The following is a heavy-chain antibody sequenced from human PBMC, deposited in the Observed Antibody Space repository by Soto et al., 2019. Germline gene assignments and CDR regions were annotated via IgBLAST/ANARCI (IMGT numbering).Heavy chain of an antibody. CDR2: ISAYNGNT. Sequence: ASVKVSCKASGYTFTSYGISWVRQSPGQGLEWMGWISAYNGNTNYAQKLQGRVTMTTDTSTSTAYMELRSLRSDDTAVYYCARSGCGGDCYSAYYYGMDVWGQGTTVTVSS. V-gene: IGHV1-18*01. J-gene: IGHJ6*02. CDR1: GYTFTSYG. D-gene: IGHD2-21*02. CDR3: ARSGCGGDCYSAYYYGMDV.